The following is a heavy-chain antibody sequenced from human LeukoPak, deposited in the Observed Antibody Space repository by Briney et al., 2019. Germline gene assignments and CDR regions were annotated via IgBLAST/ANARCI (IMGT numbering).Heavy chain of an antibody. CDR1: GGSISSSSYY. D-gene: IGHD1-1*01. V-gene: IGHV4-39*07. CDR3: ARAYAGYASRFDY. J-gene: IGHJ4*02. CDR2: IYYSGNT. Sequence: SETLSLTRSVSGGSISSSSYYWGWIRQPPGKGLEWIGSIYYSGNTYNNPSLKSRVTVSVDTSKNQFSLKLSSVIEADTAVYYCARAYAGYASRFDYWGQGILVTVSS.